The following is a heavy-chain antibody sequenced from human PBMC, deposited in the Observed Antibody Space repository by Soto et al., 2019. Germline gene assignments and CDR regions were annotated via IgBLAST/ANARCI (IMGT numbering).Heavy chain of an antibody. Sequence: QVQLQQSGPGLVKPSQTLSLTCDISGDSVSSNSAAWNWIRQTPSRGLEWPGRTDYRSQWYSNYAISMKSRVNVNPDIFKHQFSLHLNSVTPEETAVYYCARGSWDGVSGHNNMAVWGKGTTVTVSS. V-gene: IGHV6-1*01. J-gene: IGHJ6*03. CDR2: TDYRSQWYS. D-gene: IGHD3-16*01. CDR1: GDSVSSNSAA. CDR3: ARGSWDGVSGHNNMAV.